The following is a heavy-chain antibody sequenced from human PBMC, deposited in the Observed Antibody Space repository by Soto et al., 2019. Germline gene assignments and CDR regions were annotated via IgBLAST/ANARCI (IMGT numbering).Heavy chain of an antibody. J-gene: IGHJ4*02. D-gene: IGHD2-15*01. Sequence: QVQLVESGGGVVQPGRSLRLSCAASGFTFSSYGMHWVRQAPGKGLEWVAVISYDGSNKYYADSVKGRFTISRDNSKNTLYLQMNSLRAEDTAVYYCASMVVAATESFDYWGQGTLVTVSS. CDR1: GFTFSSYG. CDR2: ISYDGSNK. V-gene: IGHV3-30*03. CDR3: ASMVVAATESFDY.